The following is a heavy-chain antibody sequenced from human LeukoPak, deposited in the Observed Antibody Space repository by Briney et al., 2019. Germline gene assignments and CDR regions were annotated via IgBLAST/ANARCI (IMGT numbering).Heavy chain of an antibody. Sequence: GGSLRLSCAASGFTFSSYGMSWVRQAPGKGLEWVSAISGSGGSTYYADSVKGRFTISRDNSKNTLYLQMNSLRAEDTAVYYCAKVNHYDFWSGYYLDYWGQGTLVTVSS. V-gene: IGHV3-23*01. CDR1: GFTFSSYG. CDR2: ISGSGGST. CDR3: AKVNHYDFWSGYYLDY. D-gene: IGHD3-3*01. J-gene: IGHJ4*02.